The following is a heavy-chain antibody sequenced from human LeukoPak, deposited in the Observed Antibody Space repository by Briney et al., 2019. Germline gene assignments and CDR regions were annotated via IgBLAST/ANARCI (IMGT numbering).Heavy chain of an antibody. J-gene: IGHJ6*02. CDR3: AKDREPRDYYGMDV. CDR1: GFTFDDYA. V-gene: IGHV3-9*01. CDR2: ISWNSGSI. Sequence: PGRSLRLSCAASGFTFDDYAMHWVRQAPGRGLEWVSGISWNSGSIGYADSVKGRFTISRDNAKNSLYLQMNSLRAEDTVLYYCAKDREPRDYYGMDVWGQGTTVTVSS.